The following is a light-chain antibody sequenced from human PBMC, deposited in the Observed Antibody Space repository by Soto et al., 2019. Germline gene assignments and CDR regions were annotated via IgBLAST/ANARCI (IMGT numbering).Light chain of an antibody. Sequence: QSALTQPPSASGTPGRRVTISCSGSSSNIGSNTVNWYQQLPGTAPKLLIYSNNQRPSGVPDRFSGSKSGTSASLAISGLQSEDEADYYCAAWDDSLNASYVFGTGTKVTVL. CDR2: SNN. V-gene: IGLV1-44*01. J-gene: IGLJ1*01. CDR3: AAWDDSLNASYV. CDR1: SSNIGSNT.